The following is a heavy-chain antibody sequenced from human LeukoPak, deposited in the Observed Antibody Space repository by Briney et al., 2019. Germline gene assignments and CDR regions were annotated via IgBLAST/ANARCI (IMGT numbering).Heavy chain of an antibody. CDR3: ANRGYQYYFDY. CDR1: GFTFSSYA. J-gene: IGHJ4*02. Sequence: GGCLRLSCVAFGFTFSSYAMSWVRQAPGKGREWVSAIIGSGGSTSYADSVKGRFTISRDNSKNTLYLQMNSLRAKDTAVYYCANRGYQYYFDYWGQGTLVTVSS. D-gene: IGHD3-22*01. CDR2: IIGSGGST. V-gene: IGHV3-23*01.